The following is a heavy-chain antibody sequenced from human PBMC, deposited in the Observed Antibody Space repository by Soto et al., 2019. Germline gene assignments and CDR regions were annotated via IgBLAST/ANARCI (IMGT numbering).Heavy chain of an antibody. V-gene: IGHV3-23*01. Sequence: LRDCCGAAEGSSSSYAMSRVSKTPRKGLEWVSAISGSGGSTYYADSVKGRFTISRDNSKNTLYLQMNSLRAEDTTVYYCARDRGTGYSSSWYSGYLDYWGQGTLVTVSS. J-gene: IGHJ4*02. CDR3: ARDRGTGYSSSWYSGYLDY. D-gene: IGHD6-13*01. CDR2: ISGSGGST. CDR1: EGSSSSYA.